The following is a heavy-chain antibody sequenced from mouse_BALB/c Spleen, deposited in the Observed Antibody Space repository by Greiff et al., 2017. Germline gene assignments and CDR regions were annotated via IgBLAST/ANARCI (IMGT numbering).Heavy chain of an antibody. V-gene: IGHV2-6-5*01. D-gene: IGHD1-1*01. CDR2: IWGGGST. J-gene: IGHJ3*01. Sequence: VMLVESGPGLVAPSQSLSITCTVSGFSLTDYGVSWIRQPPGKGLEWLGVIWGGGSTYYNSALKSRLSISKDNSKSQVFLKMNSLQTDDTAMYYCAKRAYYGSSAWFAYWGQGTLVTVSA. CDR3: AKRAYYGSSAWFAY. CDR1: GFSLTDYG.